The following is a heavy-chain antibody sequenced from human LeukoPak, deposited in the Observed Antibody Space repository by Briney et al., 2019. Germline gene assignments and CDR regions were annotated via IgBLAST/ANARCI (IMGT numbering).Heavy chain of an antibody. CDR3: AAERYVDNCCWFDP. CDR2: IGVAGGNT. CDR1: GFIFSTST. J-gene: IGHJ5*02. V-gene: IGHV1-58*02. D-gene: IGHD1-1*01. Sequence: SVKVSCKASGFIFSTSTIQWVRQTRGQHLEWIGWIGVAGGNTKYAQELQERVTITRDLSTSTSYMELSSLRSEDTAVYYCAAERYVDNCCWFDPWGQGTLVTVSS.